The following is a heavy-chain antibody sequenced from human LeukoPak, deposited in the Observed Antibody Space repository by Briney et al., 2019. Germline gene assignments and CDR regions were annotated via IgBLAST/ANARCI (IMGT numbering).Heavy chain of an antibody. CDR3: ARVRCGASCYCYYYGMDV. CDR1: GFTFSSYA. D-gene: IGHD2-15*01. Sequence: PGGSLRLSCAASGFTFSSYAMHWVRQAPGKGLEWVAVISYDGSNKYYADSVKGRFTISRDNSKNTLYVQMNSLRAEDTAVYYCARVRCGASCYCYYYGMDVWGQGTTVTVSS. V-gene: IGHV3-30*04. J-gene: IGHJ6*02. CDR2: ISYDGSNK.